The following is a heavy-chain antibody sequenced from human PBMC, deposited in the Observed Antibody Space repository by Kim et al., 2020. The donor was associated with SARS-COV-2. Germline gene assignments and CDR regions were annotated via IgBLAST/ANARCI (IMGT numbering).Heavy chain of an antibody. CDR3: ARAREDYYYGMDV. CDR2: ISYDGSNK. Sequence: GGSLRLSCAASGFTFSSYAMHWVRQAPGKGLEWVAVISYDGSNKYYADSVKGRFTISRDNSKNTLYLQMNSLRAEDTAVYYCARAREDYYYGMDVWGQGT. J-gene: IGHJ6*02. CDR1: GFTFSSYA. V-gene: IGHV3-30*04.